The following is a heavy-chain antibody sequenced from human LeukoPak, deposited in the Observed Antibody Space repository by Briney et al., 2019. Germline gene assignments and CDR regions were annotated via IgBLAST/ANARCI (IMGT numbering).Heavy chain of an antibody. J-gene: IGHJ3*02. Sequence: GGSLRLSCAASGFTFSSYSMNWVRQAPGKGLEWVSSISSSSSYIYYADSVKGRFTISRDNAKNSLYLQMNSLRAEDTAVYYCARDPATYSSSWYRGGDAFDIWGQGTMVTVSS. CDR1: GFTFSSYS. CDR2: ISSSSSYI. CDR3: ARDPATYSSSWYRGGDAFDI. V-gene: IGHV3-21*01. D-gene: IGHD6-13*01.